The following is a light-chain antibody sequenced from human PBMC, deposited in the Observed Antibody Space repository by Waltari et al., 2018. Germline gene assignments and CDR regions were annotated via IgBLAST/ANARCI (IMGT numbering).Light chain of an antibody. Sequence: DIQMTQSPSSLSAFVGDRVIITCRASQSISGYLNWYQQKPGKAPKLLIYAAFSLQSGVPSRFSCSGSGTDFTLTISSLQPEDFATYYCQQSYNTPLFGGGTKVEIK. CDR3: QQSYNTPL. CDR2: AAF. CDR1: QSISGY. J-gene: IGKJ4*01. V-gene: IGKV1-39*01.